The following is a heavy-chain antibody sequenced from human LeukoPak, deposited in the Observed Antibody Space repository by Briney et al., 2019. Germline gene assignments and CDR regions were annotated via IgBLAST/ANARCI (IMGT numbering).Heavy chain of an antibody. J-gene: IGHJ5*02. V-gene: IGHV1-2*02. D-gene: IGHD6-19*01. CDR2: INPNSGGT. CDR1: GYTFTGYY. Sequence: ASVKVSCKASGYTFTGYYMHWVRQAPGQGLELMGWINPNSGGTNYAQKFQGRVTMTRDTSISTAYMELSRLRSDDTAVYYCARDSSGWYGWFDPWGQGTLVTVSS. CDR3: ARDSSGWYGWFDP.